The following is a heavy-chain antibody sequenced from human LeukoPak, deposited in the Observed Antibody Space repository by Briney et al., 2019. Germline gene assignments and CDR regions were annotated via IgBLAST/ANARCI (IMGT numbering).Heavy chain of an antibody. V-gene: IGHV1-2*02. CDR2: INPNSGGT. Sequence: ASVKVSCKASGYTFTGYYMHWVRQAPGQGLEWMGWINPNSGGTNYAQKFQGRVTMTRDTSISTAYMELSRLRSDDTAVYYCASVVSSSWYLSGVPNWFDPWGQGTLVTVSS. J-gene: IGHJ5*02. CDR3: ASVVSSSWYLSGVPNWFDP. D-gene: IGHD6-13*01. CDR1: GYTFTGYY.